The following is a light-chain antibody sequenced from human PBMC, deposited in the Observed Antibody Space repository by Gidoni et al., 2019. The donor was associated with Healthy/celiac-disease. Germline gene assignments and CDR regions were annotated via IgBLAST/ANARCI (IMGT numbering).Light chain of an antibody. J-gene: IGLJ2*01. CDR3: QSYDSSNEVV. CDR2: EDN. CDR1: SGSIASNY. Sequence: NFMLTQPHSVSESPGTTVTISCTGSSGSIASNYVQWYQQRPGSAPTTVIYEDNQRPSRVPDRFSGSIDSSSNSASLTISGLKTEDEADYYCQSYDSSNEVVFGGGTKLTVL. V-gene: IGLV6-57*02.